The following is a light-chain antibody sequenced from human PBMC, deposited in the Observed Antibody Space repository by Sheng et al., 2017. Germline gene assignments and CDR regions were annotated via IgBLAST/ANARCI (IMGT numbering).Light chain of an antibody. CDR2: ENN. J-gene: IGLJ3*02. V-gene: IGLV1-51*02. CDR3: GTWDSSLSGGV. CDR1: SSNIGNNY. Sequence: QSVLTQPPSVSAAPGQKVTISCSGSSSNIGNNYVSWYQQLPGTAPKLLIYENNKRPSGIPDRFSGSKSGTSATLGITGLQTGDEADYYCGTWDSSLSGGVFGGGTKRDRP.